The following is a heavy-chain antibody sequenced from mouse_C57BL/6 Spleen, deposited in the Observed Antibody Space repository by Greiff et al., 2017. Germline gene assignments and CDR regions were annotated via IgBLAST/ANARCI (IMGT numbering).Heavy chain of an antibody. D-gene: IGHD2-4*01. Sequence: VQLKESGAELVRPGASVKLSCTASGFNIKDDYMHWVKQRPEQGLEWIGWIDPENGDTEYASKFQGKATITADTSSNTAYLQLSSLTSEDTAVYYCTRGDDYDNYAMDYWGQGTSVTVSS. J-gene: IGHJ4*01. CDR2: IDPENGDT. V-gene: IGHV14-4*01. CDR1: GFNIKDDY. CDR3: TRGDDYDNYAMDY.